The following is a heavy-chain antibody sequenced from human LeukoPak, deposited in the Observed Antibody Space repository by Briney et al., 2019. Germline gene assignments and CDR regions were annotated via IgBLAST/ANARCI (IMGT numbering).Heavy chain of an antibody. D-gene: IGHD3-10*01. CDR2: IYSGGST. CDR3: ARAAQDIGSGLF. Sequence: GGSLRLSCAASGFTVSSNYMSWVRQAPGKGLEWVSVIYSGGSTYYADSVKGRFTISRDNSKNTLYLQMNSLRAEDTAVYHCARAAQDIGSGLFWGQGTMVTVSS. V-gene: IGHV3-66*01. J-gene: IGHJ4*02. CDR1: GFTVSSNY.